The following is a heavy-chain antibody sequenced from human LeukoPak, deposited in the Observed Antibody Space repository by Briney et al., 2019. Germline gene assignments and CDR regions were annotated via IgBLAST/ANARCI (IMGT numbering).Heavy chain of an antibody. J-gene: IGHJ4*02. V-gene: IGHV3-20*04. CDR3: ARDTTSLWLHSIDY. Sequence: GGSLRLSCAASGFTFDDYGMSWVRQAPGKGLEWVSGINWNGGSTGYADSVKGRFTISRDNAKNSLYLQMNSLRAEDTAVYYCARDTTSLWLHSIDYWGQGTLVTVSS. CDR1: GFTFDDYG. D-gene: IGHD5-18*01. CDR2: INWNGGST.